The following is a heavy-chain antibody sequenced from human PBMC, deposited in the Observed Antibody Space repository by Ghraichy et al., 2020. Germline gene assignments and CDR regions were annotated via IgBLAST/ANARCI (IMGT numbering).Heavy chain of an antibody. V-gene: IGHV3-48*02. CDR2: ITISGRNI. Sequence: GGSLRLSCVGSGFTFSGYSMNWVRQSPGKGLEWVSSITISGRNIFYADSVKGRFTISRDNAQNSLYLQMNSLRDEDTAVYYCARGSRVVKFYYYDGMDVWGQGTTVTVSS. J-gene: IGHJ6*02. CDR1: GFTFSGYS. D-gene: IGHD4-23*01. CDR3: ARGSRVVKFYYYDGMDV.